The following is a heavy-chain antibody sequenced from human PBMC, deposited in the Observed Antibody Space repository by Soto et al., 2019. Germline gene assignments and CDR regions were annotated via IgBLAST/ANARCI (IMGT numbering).Heavy chain of an antibody. CDR1: GFTFSNFG. CDR3: AKGSAVASQELDY. Sequence: QVQLVESGGGVVQPGRSLRLSCAASGFTFSNFGMHWVRQAPGKGLEWVTTISSDGTDKYYSDSVQGRFTISRDNSKDTLFLQMNSLRVEDTAVYYCAKGSAVASQELDYWGQGILGTVSS. V-gene: IGHV3-30*18. D-gene: IGHD2-15*01. CDR2: ISSDGTDK. J-gene: IGHJ4*02.